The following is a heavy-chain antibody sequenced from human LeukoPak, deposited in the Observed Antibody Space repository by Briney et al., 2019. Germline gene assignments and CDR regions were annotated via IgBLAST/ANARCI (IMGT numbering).Heavy chain of an antibody. Sequence: ASVKVSCKASGYTFTSYGISWVRQAPGQGLEWMGWISAYNGNTNYAQKLQGRVTMTTDTSMSTAYMELRSLRSDDTAVYYCARVPFGDYDFWSGYSPPDGMDVWGQGTTVTVSS. CDR3: ARVPFGDYDFWSGYSPPDGMDV. CDR2: ISAYNGNT. J-gene: IGHJ6*02. CDR1: GYTFTSYG. D-gene: IGHD3-3*01. V-gene: IGHV1-18*01.